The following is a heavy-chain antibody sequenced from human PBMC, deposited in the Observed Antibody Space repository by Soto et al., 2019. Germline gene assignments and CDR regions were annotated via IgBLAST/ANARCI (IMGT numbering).Heavy chain of an antibody. CDR2: ISWNSGSI. CDR1: GFTFDDYA. Sequence: EVQLVESGGGLVQPGRSLRLSCAASGFTFDDYAMHWVRQAPGKGLEWVSGISWNSGSIGYADSVKGRFTISRDNAKNSLYLQMNSLRAEDTALYYCAREGLQLWFDYWGQGTLVTVSS. V-gene: IGHV3-9*01. D-gene: IGHD5-18*01. J-gene: IGHJ4*02. CDR3: AREGLQLWFDY.